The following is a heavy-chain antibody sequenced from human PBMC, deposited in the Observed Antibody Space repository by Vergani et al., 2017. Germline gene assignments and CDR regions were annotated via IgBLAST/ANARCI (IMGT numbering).Heavy chain of an antibody. CDR1: GYTFTNYY. V-gene: IGHV1-46*03. CDR2: INPSGGRT. CDR3: ARPHGDILPPDPRRLDY. Sequence: QVLLVQSGAEVKKPGASVRVSCKTSGYTFTNYYIHWVRQAPGQGLEWMGIINPSGGRTTYAQQFQDRLTMTRDTSTSTVYMDLSNLRSEETAVYYCARPHGDILPPDPRRLDYWGQGTLVTVSS. J-gene: IGHJ4*02.